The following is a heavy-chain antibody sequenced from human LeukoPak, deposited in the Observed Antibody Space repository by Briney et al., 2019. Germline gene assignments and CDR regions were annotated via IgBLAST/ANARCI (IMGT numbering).Heavy chain of an antibody. Sequence: GGSLRLSCAASGFTFSSYSMNWVRQAPGKGLEWGSYISSSSSTIYYADSVKGRFTISRDNAKNSLYLQMNSLRAEDTAVYYCARDPGYYDSSGYYLPYYFDYWGQGTLVTVSS. CDR1: GFTFSSYS. CDR2: ISSSSSTI. J-gene: IGHJ4*02. V-gene: IGHV3-48*04. D-gene: IGHD3-22*01. CDR3: ARDPGYYDSSGYYLPYYFDY.